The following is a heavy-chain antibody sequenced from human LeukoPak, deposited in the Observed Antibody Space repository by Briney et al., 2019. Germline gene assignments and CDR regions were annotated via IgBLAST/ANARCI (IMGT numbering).Heavy chain of an antibody. V-gene: IGHV1-46*01. J-gene: IGHJ4*02. CDR3: ARTAARRFDY. CDR2: INPSGGST. Sequence: GASVKVSCKASGYTFTSYYMHWMRQAPGQGLEWMGIINPSGGSTSYAQKFQGRVTMTRDTSTSTVYMELSRLRSDDTAVYYCARTAARRFDYWGQGTLVTVSS. D-gene: IGHD6-6*01. CDR1: GYTFTSYY.